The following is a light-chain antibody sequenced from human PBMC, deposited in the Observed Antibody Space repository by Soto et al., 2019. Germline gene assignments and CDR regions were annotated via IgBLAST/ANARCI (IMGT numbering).Light chain of an antibody. Sequence: EIVLTQSPGTLSLSPGERATLSCRASQSVNINYLAWYQQKPGQGPRLLMYGASRSATGIPDRFSGSGSVTAVTHTISRLEPEDIAVYYCQQYDSSPRTFGQGTKVEIK. J-gene: IGKJ1*01. V-gene: IGKV3-20*01. CDR1: QSVNINY. CDR3: QQYDSSPRT. CDR2: GAS.